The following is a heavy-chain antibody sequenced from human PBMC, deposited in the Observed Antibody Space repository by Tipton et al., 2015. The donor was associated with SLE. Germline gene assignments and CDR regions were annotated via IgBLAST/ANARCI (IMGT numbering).Heavy chain of an antibody. J-gene: IGHJ4*02. Sequence: LRLSCTVSGGSISSYYWSWIRQPPGKGLEWIGSIYYSGTTYYNPSLKSRVTISVDTSKNQFSLKLSSVTAADTAVYYCARAPRVVVPAAIYYFDYWGQGTLVTVSS. CDR3: ARAPRVVVPAAIYYFDY. D-gene: IGHD2-2*01. CDR2: IYYSGTT. CDR1: GGSISSYY. V-gene: IGHV4-59*12.